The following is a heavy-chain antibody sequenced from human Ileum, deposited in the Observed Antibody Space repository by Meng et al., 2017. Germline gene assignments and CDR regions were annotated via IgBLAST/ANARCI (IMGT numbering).Heavy chain of an antibody. Sequence: HVQLEESRPGLVKPSGTLSLPCAVSGGSISSRNWWSWVRQPPGKGLEWIGEIYHSGSTNYNPSLKSRVTISVDKSKNQFSLKLSSVTAADTAVYYCARYILRWGYYFDYWGQGTLVTVSS. J-gene: IGHJ4*02. CDR3: ARYILRWGYYFDY. CDR1: GGSISSRNW. D-gene: IGHD4-23*01. V-gene: IGHV4-4*02. CDR2: IYHSGST.